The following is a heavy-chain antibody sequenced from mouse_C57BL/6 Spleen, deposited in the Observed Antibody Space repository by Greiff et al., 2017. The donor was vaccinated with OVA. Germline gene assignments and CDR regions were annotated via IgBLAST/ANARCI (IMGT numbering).Heavy chain of an antibody. CDR1: GYTFTSYW. Sequence: QVQLQQPGTELVKPGASVKLSCKASGYTFTSYWMHWVKQRPGQGLEWIGNINPSNGGTNYNEKFKSKATLSVDKSSSTAYMQLSSLTSEDSAVYYCAREEPYYSNYDAMDYWGQGTSVTVSS. CDR3: AREEPYYSNYDAMDY. CDR2: INPSNGGT. J-gene: IGHJ4*01. D-gene: IGHD2-5*01. V-gene: IGHV1-53*01.